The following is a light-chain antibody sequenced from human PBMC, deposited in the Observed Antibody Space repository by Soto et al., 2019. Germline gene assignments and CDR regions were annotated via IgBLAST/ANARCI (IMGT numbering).Light chain of an antibody. CDR2: AAS. J-gene: IGKJ1*01. Sequence: DIQMTQSPSSLSASVGDRVTITCQASQDINNYLNWYQQKPGKAPKLLIYAASNLQTGVPSRFSGSGSGTAFTFTISSLQPEDIATYYCQQYDYLPRTFGQGTKVEIK. CDR1: QDINNY. CDR3: QQYDYLPRT. V-gene: IGKV1-33*01.